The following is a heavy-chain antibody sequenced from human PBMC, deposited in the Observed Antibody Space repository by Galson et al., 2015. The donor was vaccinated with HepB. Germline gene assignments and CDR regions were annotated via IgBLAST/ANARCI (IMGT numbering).Heavy chain of an antibody. J-gene: IGHJ4*02. D-gene: IGHD3-22*01. CDR1: GGAFDKYN. Sequence: SVKVSCKDSGGAFDKYNFNWVRQAPGQGLEWMGKIIPVLDITKYAQKFQGRVTITADTSTSTAYMELSSLRSDDTALYYCARSHYYDSSPFDSWGQGTLVTVSS. CDR3: ARSHYYDSSPFDS. V-gene: IGHV1-69*02. CDR2: IIPVLDIT.